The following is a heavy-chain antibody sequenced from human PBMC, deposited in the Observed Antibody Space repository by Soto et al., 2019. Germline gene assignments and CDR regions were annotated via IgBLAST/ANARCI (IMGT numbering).Heavy chain of an antibody. V-gene: IGHV4-39*01. D-gene: IGHD3-22*01. J-gene: IGHJ4*02. CDR3: ARRNYYDSSGYYAFDY. CDR2: IYYSGST. CDR1: GGSISSSSYY. Sequence: KTSETLSLTXTVSGGSISSSSYYWGWIRQPPGKGLEWIGSIYYSGSTYYNPSLKSRVTISVDTSKNQFSLKLSSVTAADTAVYYCARRNYYDSSGYYAFDYWGQGTLVTVSS.